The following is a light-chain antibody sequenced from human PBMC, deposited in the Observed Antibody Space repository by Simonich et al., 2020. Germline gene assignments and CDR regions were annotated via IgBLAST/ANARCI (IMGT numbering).Light chain of an antibody. CDR2: WAS. J-gene: IGKJ1*01. CDR1: QSVLYSSNNKNY. V-gene: IGKV4-1*01. CDR3: QQYYSTLGT. Sequence: DIVMTQSPDSLAVSLGERATINCKSSQSVLYSSNNKNYLALYQQKPGQPPKLLIYWASTREAGVPDRCRGGGSGTDFTLTISSLQAEDVAVYYCQQYYSTLGTFGQGTKVEIK.